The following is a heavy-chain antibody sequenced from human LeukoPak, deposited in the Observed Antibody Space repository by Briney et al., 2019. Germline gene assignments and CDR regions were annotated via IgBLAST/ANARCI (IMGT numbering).Heavy chain of an antibody. D-gene: IGHD1-26*01. CDR3: AKDQSRVGASDPFDS. V-gene: IGHV3-23*01. CDR2: ISGSGAST. J-gene: IGHJ5*01. Sequence: GGSLRLSCAASGFTVSSNYMSWVRQAPGKGLEWVSSISGSGASTYYSDSVKGRFTISRDNSKNTVYLQMNSLSVEDTAVYYCAKDQSRVGASDPFDSWGQGTLVTVSS. CDR1: GFTVSSNY.